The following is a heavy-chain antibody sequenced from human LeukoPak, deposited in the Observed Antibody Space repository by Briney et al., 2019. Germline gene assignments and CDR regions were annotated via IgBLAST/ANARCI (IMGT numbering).Heavy chain of an antibody. CDR3: AREILYDSTGYYL. V-gene: IGHV4-39*07. Sequence: SETLSLTCTVSGGSISSNSYYWGWLRQPPGKGLEWIGSIYYSGSTYYNPSLSIRVTISVDTSKNQFSLNLRSVTAADTAVYYCAREILYDSTGYYLWGQGTLVTVSS. CDR1: GGSISSNSYY. D-gene: IGHD3-22*01. CDR2: IYYSGST. J-gene: IGHJ4*02.